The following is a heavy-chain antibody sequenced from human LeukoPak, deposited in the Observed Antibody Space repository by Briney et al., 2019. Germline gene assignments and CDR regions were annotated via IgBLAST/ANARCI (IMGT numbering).Heavy chain of an antibody. V-gene: IGHV4-31*03. CDR2: IYYSGST. J-gene: IGHJ3*02. CDR1: GGSISSGGYY. Sequence: PLQTLSLTCTVSGGSISSGGYYWSWIRQHPGKGLEWIGYIYYSGSTNYNPSLKSRVTISVDTSKNQFSLKLSSVTAADTAVYYCARDSGGYYDSSGYGDVAFDIWGQGTMVTVSS. CDR3: ARDSGGYYDSSGYGDVAFDI. D-gene: IGHD3-22*01.